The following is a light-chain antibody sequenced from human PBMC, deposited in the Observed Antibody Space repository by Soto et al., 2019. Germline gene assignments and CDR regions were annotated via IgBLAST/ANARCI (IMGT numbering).Light chain of an antibody. Sequence: DIQMTQSPSSLSASVGDRITITCRASQTVRRWLAWYQQKPGTAPTLLIYDVSTLERGVPSRFSGSGSATEFTLTISSLQADDFATYYCQHYNIFPWTFGQGTKVEI. CDR2: DVS. J-gene: IGKJ1*01. V-gene: IGKV1-5*01. CDR1: QTVRRW. CDR3: QHYNIFPWT.